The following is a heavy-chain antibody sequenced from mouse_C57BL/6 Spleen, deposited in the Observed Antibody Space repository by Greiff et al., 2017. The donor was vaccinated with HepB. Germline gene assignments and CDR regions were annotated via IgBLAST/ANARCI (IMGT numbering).Heavy chain of an antibody. V-gene: IGHV14-4*01. Sequence: VQLKESGAELVRPGASVKLSCTASGFNIKDDYMHWVKQRPEQGLEWIGWIDPENGDTEYASKFQGKATITADTSSNTAYLQLSSLTSEDTAVYYCTPQLGGWFAYWGQGTLVTVSA. J-gene: IGHJ3*01. CDR1: GFNIKDDY. CDR2: IDPENGDT. CDR3: TPQLGGWFAY. D-gene: IGHD4-1*02.